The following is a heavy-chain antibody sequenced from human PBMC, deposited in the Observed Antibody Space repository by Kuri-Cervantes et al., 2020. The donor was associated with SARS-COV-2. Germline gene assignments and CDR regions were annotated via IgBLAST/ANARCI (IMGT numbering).Heavy chain of an antibody. D-gene: IGHD6-6*01. CDR3: ARTYSSSSLFYDY. CDR2: IYHSGST. V-gene: IGHV4-4*02. Sequence: GSLRLSCAVSGGSISSSNWWSWVRQPPGKGLEWIGEIYHSGSTNYNPSLKGRVTISVDKSKNQFSLKLSSVTAADTAVYYCARTYSSSSLFYDYWGQGTLVTVSS. J-gene: IGHJ4*02. CDR1: GGSISSSNW.